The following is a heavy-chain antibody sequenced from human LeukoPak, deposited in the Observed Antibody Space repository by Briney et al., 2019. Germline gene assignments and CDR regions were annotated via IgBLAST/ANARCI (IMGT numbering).Heavy chain of an antibody. CDR3: ARPQTDWYFDL. CDR2: INSGGRT. J-gene: IGHJ2*01. Sequence: PGGSLRLSCAASGFTFSNYAMSWVRQAPGKGLEWVSSINSGGRTYYADSVNGRFTISRDNAKNSLYLQMNSLRDEDTSVYYCARPQTDWYFDLWGRGTLVTVSS. CDR1: GFTFSNYA. D-gene: IGHD1-1*01. V-gene: IGHV3-23*01.